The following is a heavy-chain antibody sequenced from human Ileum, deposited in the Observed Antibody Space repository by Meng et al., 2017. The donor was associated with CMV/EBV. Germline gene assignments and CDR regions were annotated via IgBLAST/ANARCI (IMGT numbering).Heavy chain of an antibody. CDR1: GFPLSTSGVG. V-gene: IGHV2-5*02. CDR2: IYWDDDK. J-gene: IGHJ5*02. CDR3: AHILTISNWFDP. D-gene: IGHD3-9*01. Sequence: HISLKYCLPTLLKTTQPRTMTSTCSGFPLSTSGVGVGWIRQPPGKSLEWLALIYWDDDKRYSPSLKSRLTINKDTSKNQVVLTMTNMDPVDTATYYCAHILTISNWFDPWGQGTLVTVSS.